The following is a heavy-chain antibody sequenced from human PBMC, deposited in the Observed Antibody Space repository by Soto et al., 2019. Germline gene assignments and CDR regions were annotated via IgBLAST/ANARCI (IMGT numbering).Heavy chain of an antibody. CDR2: SSGRGGSR. D-gene: IGHD3-10*01. V-gene: IGHV3-23*01. CDR1: GCALSCYA. Sequence: PGGSLRLSCASSGCALSCYAMSWGREAPGQGLEGVSESSGRGGSRYNADYVKGRFTISRDNSKNTLYLQMNSLRAEDTAVYYCAKDGLGYGSGSYYSYYFDYWGQGTLVTVSS. J-gene: IGHJ4*02. CDR3: AKDGLGYGSGSYYSYYFDY.